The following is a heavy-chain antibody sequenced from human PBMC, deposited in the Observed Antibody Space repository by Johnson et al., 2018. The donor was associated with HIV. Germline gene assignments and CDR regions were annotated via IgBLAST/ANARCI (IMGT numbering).Heavy chain of an antibody. J-gene: IGHJ3*02. Sequence: QVLLVESGGGVVQPGRSLRLSCAASGFTFSSYAMHWVRQAPGKGLEWVAVISYDASNKYYADSVKGRFTISRDNSKNTLYLQMNSLRAEDTAVYYCARDNIVLMVGGAFDIWGQGTMVTVSS. D-gene: IGHD2-8*01. CDR3: ARDNIVLMVGGAFDI. V-gene: IGHV3-30*04. CDR2: ISYDASNK. CDR1: GFTFSSYA.